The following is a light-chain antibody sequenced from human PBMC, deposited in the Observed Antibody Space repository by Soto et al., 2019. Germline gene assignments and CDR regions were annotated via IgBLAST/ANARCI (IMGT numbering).Light chain of an antibody. Sequence: IQMTQSPSSLSASVGDRVTLTCQASHDINNYLNWYQQKPGKAPNLLIYAASTLQSGVPSRFSGSGSGTEFTLTISSLQPDDFATYYCQQYNSYSPEAFGQGTKVDIK. J-gene: IGKJ1*01. CDR2: AAS. CDR3: QQYNSYSPEA. CDR1: HDINNY. V-gene: IGKV1-16*01.